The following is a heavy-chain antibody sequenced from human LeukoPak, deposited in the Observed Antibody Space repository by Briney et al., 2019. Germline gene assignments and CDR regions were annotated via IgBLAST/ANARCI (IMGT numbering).Heavy chain of an antibody. CDR2: MSDIGPNT. CDR3: ARDLEAIVVVPAAMPEGY. D-gene: IGHD2-2*01. J-gene: IGHJ4*02. V-gene: IGHV3-23*01. Sequence: GGSLRLSCAASGFTVTEYAMTWIRQSPGKGLEWVSSMSDIGPNTYYAGSVKGRFTISRDTSKNTLYLQMNSLRAEDTAVYYCARDLEAIVVVPAAMPEGYWGQGTLVTVSS. CDR1: GFTVTEYA.